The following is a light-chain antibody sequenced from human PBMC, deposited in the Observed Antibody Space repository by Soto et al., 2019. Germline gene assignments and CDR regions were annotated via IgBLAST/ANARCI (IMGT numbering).Light chain of an antibody. CDR1: SSVVGGYKY. V-gene: IGLV2-14*01. CDR2: DVS. Sequence: QSALTQPASVSGSPGQSIAISCTGTSSVVGGYKYVSWYQQHPGKAPKLMIYDVSNRPSGVSDRFSGSKSGNTASLTISGLQAEYVADYYCTSYTSISTYVFGTGTKVTVL. CDR3: TSYTSISTYV. J-gene: IGLJ1*01.